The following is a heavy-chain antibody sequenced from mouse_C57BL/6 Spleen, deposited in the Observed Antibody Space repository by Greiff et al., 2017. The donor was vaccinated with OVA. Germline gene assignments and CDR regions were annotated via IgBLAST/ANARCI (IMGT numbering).Heavy chain of an antibody. J-gene: IGHJ2*01. V-gene: IGHV1-52*01. CDR1: GYPFTSYW. CDR3: ARGNYYCDY. CDR2: IDPSDSET. Sequence: QVQLQQPGAELVRPGSSVKLSCKASGYPFTSYWMHWVKQRPIQGLEWIGNIDPSDSETHYNQKFKDKATLTVDKSSSTAYMQLSSLTSEDSAVYYCARGNYYCDYWGQGTTLTVSS.